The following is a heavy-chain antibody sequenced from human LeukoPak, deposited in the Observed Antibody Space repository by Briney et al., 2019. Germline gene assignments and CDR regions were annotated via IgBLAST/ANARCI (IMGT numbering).Heavy chain of an antibody. D-gene: IGHD3/OR15-3a*01. Sequence: ASETLSLTCAVSGYSISSGYYWGWIRQPPGKGLEWIGSIYHSGSTYYNPSLKSRVTISVDTSKNQFSLKLSSVTAADTAVYYCARLDWTYRPSDIWGQGTMVTVSS. CDR1: GYSISSGYY. V-gene: IGHV4-38-2*01. CDR3: ARLDWTYRPSDI. J-gene: IGHJ3*02. CDR2: IYHSGST.